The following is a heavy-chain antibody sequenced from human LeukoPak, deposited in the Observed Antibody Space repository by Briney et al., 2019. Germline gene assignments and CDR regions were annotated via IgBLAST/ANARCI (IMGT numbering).Heavy chain of an antibody. CDR2: ISGSGGT. J-gene: IGHJ4*02. V-gene: IGHV3-23*01. CDR1: GFTFNSYD. D-gene: IGHD5-24*01. Sequence: GSLRLSCAASGFTFNSYDMSWVRQAPGKGLEWVSAISGSGGTYYPESVKGRFTVSRDNSNNTLYLQMDGMRAEDTAVYYCAKDYSAYNYLADFDYWGQGTLVTVSS. CDR3: AKDYSAYNYLADFDY.